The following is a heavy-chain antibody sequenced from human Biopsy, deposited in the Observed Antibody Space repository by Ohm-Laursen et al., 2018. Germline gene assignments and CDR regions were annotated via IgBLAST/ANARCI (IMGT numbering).Heavy chain of an antibody. CDR3: ARQEFATSPLDY. CDR1: GGSISRSSYY. D-gene: IGHD3-10*01. J-gene: IGHJ4*02. CDR2: IYYSGST. V-gene: IGHV4-39*01. Sequence: TLSLTSTVTGGSISRSSYYWDWIRQPPGKGLEWIGSIYYSGSTYYNPSLKRRVTISTDRSKNHFSLKLPSVTAADTAMYYFARQEFATSPLDYWGQGSLVTVSS.